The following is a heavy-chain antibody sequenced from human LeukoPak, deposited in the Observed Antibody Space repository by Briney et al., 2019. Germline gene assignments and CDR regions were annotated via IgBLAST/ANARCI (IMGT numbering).Heavy chain of an antibody. CDR3: ASHPGEYGADY. CDR2: IYYSGST. D-gene: IGHD3-16*01. J-gene: IGHJ4*02. V-gene: IGHV4-59*01. Sequence: PSETLSLTCTVSGGSISSYYWSWIRQPPGKGLEWIGYIYYSGSTNYNPSLKSRVTISVDTSKNQFSLKLSSVTAADTAVYYCASHPGEYGADYWGQGTLVTVSS. CDR1: GGSISSYY.